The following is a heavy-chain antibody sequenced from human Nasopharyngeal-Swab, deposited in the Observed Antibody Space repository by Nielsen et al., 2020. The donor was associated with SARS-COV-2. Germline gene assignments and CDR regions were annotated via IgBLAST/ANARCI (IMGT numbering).Heavy chain of an antibody. J-gene: IGHJ3*02. V-gene: IGHV3-74*01. Sequence: VRQAPGKGLVWVSRINSDGSSTSYADSVKGRFTISRDNAKNTLCLQMNSLRAEDTAVYYCASSRPLWAFDIWGQGTMVTVSS. CDR2: INSDGSST. CDR3: ASSRPLWAFDI.